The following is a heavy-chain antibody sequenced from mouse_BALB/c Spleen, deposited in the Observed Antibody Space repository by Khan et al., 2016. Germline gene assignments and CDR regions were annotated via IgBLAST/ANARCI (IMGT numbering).Heavy chain of an antibody. CDR1: GYSFTGYY. CDR3: ASYCGSCEHYAMDY. Sequence: LVKTGASVKISCKASGYSFTGYYMHWVKQSHGKSLEWIGYISCYNGATSYNQKFKGKATLTVDTSSSTAYMQLNSLTSEDSAVYYCASYCGSCEHYAMDYWGQGTSVTVSS. J-gene: IGHJ4*01. CDR2: ISCYNGAT. V-gene: IGHV1S34*01. D-gene: IGHD1-1*01.